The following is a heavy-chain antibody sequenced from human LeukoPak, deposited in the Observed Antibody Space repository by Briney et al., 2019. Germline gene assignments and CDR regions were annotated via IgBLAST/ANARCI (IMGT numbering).Heavy chain of an antibody. Sequence: GGSLRLSCAASGFTFSSYWMSWVRQAPGKGLERVANIKQDGSEKYYADSVKGRFTISRDNAKNSLYLQMNSLRAEDTAVYYCARAHGGFEYGMDVWGQGTTVTVSS. CDR2: IKQDGSEK. V-gene: IGHV3-7*04. D-gene: IGHD3-16*01. CDR1: GFTFSSYW. J-gene: IGHJ6*02. CDR3: ARAHGGFEYGMDV.